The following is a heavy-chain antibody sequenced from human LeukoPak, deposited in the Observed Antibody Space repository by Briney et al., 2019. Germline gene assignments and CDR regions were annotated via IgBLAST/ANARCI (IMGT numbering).Heavy chain of an antibody. V-gene: IGHV3-7*01. CDR1: GHTFSNYW. CDR2: INHDGSEK. J-gene: IGHJ4*02. CDR3: AKAPLGRCTGVICYYFDC. D-gene: IGHD2-15*01. Sequence: GGSLRLSCAASGHTFSNYWMSWARQGPGKGLEWVANINHDGSEKYYIDSVKGRFTISRDNAKNSVYLQMNRLRAEDTAVYYCAKAPLGRCTGVICYYFDCWGQGSLVTVSS.